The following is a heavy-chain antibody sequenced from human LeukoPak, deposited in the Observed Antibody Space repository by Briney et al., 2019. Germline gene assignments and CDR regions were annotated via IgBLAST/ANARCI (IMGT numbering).Heavy chain of an antibody. CDR3: AAVVVSGTPYFDY. V-gene: IGHV4-59*03. J-gene: IGHJ4*02. D-gene: IGHD2-21*02. CDR1: GGSIRSYY. CDR2: MYYTGST. Sequence: SETLSLTCTVSGGSIRSYYWTWIRQPPGKGLEWIGYMYYTGSTKYNPSLKSRVSISVDTSKNQFSLTLTSVSAADTAVYYCAAVVVSGTPYFDYWGQGTLVTVSS.